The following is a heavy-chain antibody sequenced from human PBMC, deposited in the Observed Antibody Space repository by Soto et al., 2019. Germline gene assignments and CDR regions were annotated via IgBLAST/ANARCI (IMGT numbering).Heavy chain of an antibody. Sequence: QVQLQESGPGLVKPSETLSLACTVSGGSISSYYWSWIRQPPGKGLEWIGYIYYSGSTNYNPSLKSRVTISVDTSKNQFSLKLSSVTAADTAVYYCARVGLYYYGSGRPFDYWGQGTLVTVSS. CDR1: GGSISSYY. J-gene: IGHJ4*02. CDR2: IYYSGST. D-gene: IGHD3-10*01. CDR3: ARVGLYYYGSGRPFDY. V-gene: IGHV4-59*01.